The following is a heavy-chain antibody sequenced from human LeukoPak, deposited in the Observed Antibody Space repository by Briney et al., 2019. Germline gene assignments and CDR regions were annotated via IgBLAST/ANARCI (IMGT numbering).Heavy chain of an antibody. CDR2: TNPSGGST. CDR1: GYTFTSYY. CDR3: ARVLEGIYGMDV. D-gene: IGHD2/OR15-2a*01. J-gene: IGHJ6*02. V-gene: IGHV1-46*01. Sequence: GASVKVSCKASGYTFTSYYMHWVRQAPGQGLEWMGITNPSGGSTSYAQKFQGRVTMTRDTSTSTVYMELSSLRSEDTAVYYCARVLEGIYGMDVWGQGTTVTVSS.